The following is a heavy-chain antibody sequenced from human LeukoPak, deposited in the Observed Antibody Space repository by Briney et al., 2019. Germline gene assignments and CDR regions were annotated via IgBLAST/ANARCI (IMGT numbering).Heavy chain of an antibody. V-gene: IGHV3-33*06. D-gene: IGHD2-2*02. CDR2: IWYDGSNK. J-gene: IGHJ5*02. Sequence: PGGSLRLSCAASGFTFSSYGMHWVRQAPGKGLEGGAVIWYDGSNKYYADSVKGRFTISRDNSKNTLYLQMNSLRAEDTAVYYCAKEGCSSTSCYTRRNWFDPWGQGTLVTVSS. CDR3: AKEGCSSTSCYTRRNWFDP. CDR1: GFTFSSYG.